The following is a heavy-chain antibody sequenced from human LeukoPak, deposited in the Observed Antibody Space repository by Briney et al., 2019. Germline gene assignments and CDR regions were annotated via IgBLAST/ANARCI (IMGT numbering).Heavy chain of an antibody. J-gene: IGHJ4*02. CDR3: ASAGSSGYSPPVGY. Sequence: SETLSLTCAVYGGSFSGYYWSWIRQPPGKGLEWIGEINHSGSTNYNPSLKSRGTISVDTSKNQFSLKLSSVTAADTAVYYCASAGSSGYSPPVGYWGQGTLVTVSS. CDR2: INHSGST. D-gene: IGHD3-22*01. CDR1: GGSFSGYY. V-gene: IGHV4-34*01.